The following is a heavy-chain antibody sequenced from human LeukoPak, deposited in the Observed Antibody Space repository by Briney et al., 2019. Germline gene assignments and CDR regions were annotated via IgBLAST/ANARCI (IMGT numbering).Heavy chain of an antibody. CDR1: GGSISSDY. Sequence: SETLSLTCTVSGGSISSDYWSWIRQPPGKGLEWIGDIYYSGSIKYNPSLKSRVTMSVDTSKNQFSLKLSSVTAADTAVYYCARESGYCSSTSCPRSQTYYYGMDVWGQGTTVTVSS. J-gene: IGHJ6*02. V-gene: IGHV4-59*12. CDR3: ARESGYCSSTSCPRSQTYYYGMDV. D-gene: IGHD2-2*01. CDR2: IYYSGSI.